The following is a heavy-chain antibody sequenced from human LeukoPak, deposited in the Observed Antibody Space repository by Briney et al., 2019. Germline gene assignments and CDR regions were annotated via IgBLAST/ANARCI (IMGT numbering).Heavy chain of an antibody. J-gene: IGHJ5*02. CDR2: IATSGST. Sequence: PSQTLSLTCSVSGGAISNGTYYWRWIRQPAGKGLEWIGRIATSGSTDYNPSLKSRVTISVDTSKNQFSLKLISVTAADRAMYYRAVARGVRGAGNWFDPWGQGTLVTVSS. CDR3: AVARGVRGAGNWFDP. CDR1: GGAISNGTYY. V-gene: IGHV4-61*02. D-gene: IGHD3-10*01.